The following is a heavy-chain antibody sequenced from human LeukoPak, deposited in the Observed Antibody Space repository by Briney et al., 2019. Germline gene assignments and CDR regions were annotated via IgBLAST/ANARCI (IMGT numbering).Heavy chain of an antibody. Sequence: PGRSLRLSCAASGFTVSTNYMSWVRQAPGKGLEWVSILYSGGSIYYADSVKGRSTISRDNSKNTVYLQLNSLRVEDTAMYYCARGWGFHRDSFDIWGQGTMVTVSS. CDR2: LYSGGSI. CDR1: GFTVSTNY. J-gene: IGHJ3*02. D-gene: IGHD3-16*01. V-gene: IGHV3-53*01. CDR3: ARGWGFHRDSFDI.